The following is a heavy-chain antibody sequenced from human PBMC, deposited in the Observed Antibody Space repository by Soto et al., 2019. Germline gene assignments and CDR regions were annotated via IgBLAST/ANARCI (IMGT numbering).Heavy chain of an antibody. Sequence: QVVESGGGVIQPGRSLRLSCAASGFTLRASGMHWVRQPPGKGPEWVAVLWYAGNTKYYADPVRGRFTISRDNSNNILYLEMNGLRVEETAMYYCSRDLSRPVFLWKNDAFEIWGRGTMVTVSS. CDR1: GFTLRASG. V-gene: IGHV3-33*01. D-gene: IGHD2-21*01. CDR3: SRDLSRPVFLWKNDAFEI. J-gene: IGHJ3*02. CDR2: LWYAGNTK.